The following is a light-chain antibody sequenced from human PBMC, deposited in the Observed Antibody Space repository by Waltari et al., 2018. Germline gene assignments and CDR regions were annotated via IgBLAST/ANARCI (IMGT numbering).Light chain of an antibody. CDR3: QLYYSYKCS. J-gene: IGKJ2*04. CDR1: QSISPW. CDR2: EAS. V-gene: IGKV1-5*03. Sequence: DIQMTQSPSTLSASVGDRVSITCRASQSISPWLAWYQQKPGKVPKLLIYEASTLASGVPTRFNGSGSGTEFTLTISSLQPDDFASYYCQLYYSYKCSFGQGTKLEI.